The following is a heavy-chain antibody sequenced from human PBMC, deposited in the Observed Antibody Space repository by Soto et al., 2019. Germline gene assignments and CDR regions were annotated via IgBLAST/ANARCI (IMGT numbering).Heavy chain of an antibody. CDR2: IYYSGST. J-gene: IGHJ6*02. D-gene: IGHD4-4*01. V-gene: IGHV4-30-4*01. CDR3: DRDYSNYGGMDV. CDR1: GGSISSGDYY. Sequence: QVQLQESGPGLVKPSQTLSLTCTVSGGSISSGDYYWSWIRQPPGKGLEWIGYIYYSGSTYYNPSLKSRVTISRDTSKNLFSLKLSSVTAADTAVYYCDRDYSNYGGMDVWGQGTTVTVSS.